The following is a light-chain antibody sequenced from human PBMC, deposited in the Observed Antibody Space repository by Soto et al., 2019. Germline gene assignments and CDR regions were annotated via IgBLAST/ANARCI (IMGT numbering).Light chain of an antibody. V-gene: IGKV1-39*01. J-gene: IGKJ1*01. CDR3: QQSYSTPRT. CDR1: QSISTY. Sequence: DIQMTQSPSSLSAYVGDRVTITCRASQSISTYLNWYQQKPGKAPKLLINAASSLQSGVPSRFSGSGSGTDFTLTISSLKPEDFATYYCQQSYSTPRTFGQGTKVEIK. CDR2: AAS.